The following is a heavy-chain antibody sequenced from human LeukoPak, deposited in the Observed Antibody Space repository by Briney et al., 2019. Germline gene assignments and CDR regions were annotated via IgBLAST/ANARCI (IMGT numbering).Heavy chain of an antibody. V-gene: IGHV3-53*01. D-gene: IGHD3-22*01. CDR1: GFTFSSYA. CDR2: IYSGGST. Sequence: GGSLRLSCAASGFTFSSYAMSWVRQAPGKGLEWVSVIYSGGSTYYADSVKGRFTISRDNSKDTLYLQMNSLRAEDTAVYYCAREGDSSHFDYWGQGTLVTVSS. J-gene: IGHJ4*02. CDR3: AREGDSSHFDY.